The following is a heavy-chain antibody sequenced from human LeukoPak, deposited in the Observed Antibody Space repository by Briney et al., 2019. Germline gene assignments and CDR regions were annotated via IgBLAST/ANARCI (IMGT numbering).Heavy chain of an antibody. CDR3: AREKDSGSYYYGMDV. J-gene: IGHJ6*02. Sequence: SVKVSCKASGGTFSGYAISWVRPAPGQGLEWMGRIIPILGIANYAQKFQGRVTITADKSTSTAYMELSGLRSEDTAVYYCAREKDSGSYYYGMDVWGQGTTVTVSS. V-gene: IGHV1-69*04. CDR2: IIPILGIA. D-gene: IGHD1-26*01. CDR1: GGTFSGYA.